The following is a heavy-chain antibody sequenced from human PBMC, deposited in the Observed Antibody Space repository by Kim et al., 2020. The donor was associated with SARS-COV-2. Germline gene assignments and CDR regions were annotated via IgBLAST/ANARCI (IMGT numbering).Heavy chain of an antibody. CDR2: ISGSGGST. D-gene: IGHD1-26*01. V-gene: IGHV3-23*01. CDR3: AKDVMRWELPPRYFDY. CDR1: GFTFSSYA. Sequence: GGSLRLSCAASGFTFSSYAMSWVRQAPGKGLEWVSAISGSGGSTYYADSVKGRFTISRDNSKNTLYLQMNSLRAEDTAVYYCAKDVMRWELPPRYFDYWGQGTLVTVSS. J-gene: IGHJ4*02.